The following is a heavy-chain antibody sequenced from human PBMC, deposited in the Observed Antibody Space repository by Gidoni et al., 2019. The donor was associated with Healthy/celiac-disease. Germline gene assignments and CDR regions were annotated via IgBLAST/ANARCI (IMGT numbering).Heavy chain of an antibody. D-gene: IGHD3-16*02. CDR2: IDWNDAK. CDR3: ARTRPSYDYVWGSYRPSDFDY. J-gene: IGHJ4*02. Sequence: QVTLRESGPALVKPTPTLTLTCSFSGFSLSTSGMCVSWIRQPPGKALEWLARIDWNDAKYYSTSLKTRLTISKDASKNQVVLTLTNMGPVDTATFYCARTRPSYDYVWGSYRPSDFDYWGQGTLVTVSS. CDR1: GFSLSTSGMC. V-gene: IGHV2-70*15.